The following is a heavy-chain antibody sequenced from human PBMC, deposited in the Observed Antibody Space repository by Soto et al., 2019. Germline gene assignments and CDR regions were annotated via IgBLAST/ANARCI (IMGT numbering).Heavy chain of an antibody. CDR3: GSSRGSASGMDV. D-gene: IGHD3-10*01. Sequence: GASMKVSCKASGGTFSSYTISWVRQAPGQGLEWMGRIIPILGIANYAQKFQGRVTITADKSTSTAYMELSSLRSEDTAMYYCGSSRGSASGMDVWGQGTTVTVSS. CDR2: IIPILGIA. J-gene: IGHJ6*02. CDR1: GGTFSSYT. V-gene: IGHV1-69*02.